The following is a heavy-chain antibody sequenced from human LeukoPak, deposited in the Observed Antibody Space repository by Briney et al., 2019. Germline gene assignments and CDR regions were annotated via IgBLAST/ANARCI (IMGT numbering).Heavy chain of an antibody. J-gene: IGHJ6*03. CDR2: IKQDGSEK. CDR3: ARGTGSSGWYGPYYYYYMDV. V-gene: IGHV3-7*01. D-gene: IGHD6-19*01. Sequence: GGSLRLSCAASGFTFSSYWMSWVRRAPGKGLEWVANIKQDGSEKYYVDSVEGRFTISRDNAKNSLYLQMNSLRAEDTAVYYCARGTGSSGWYGPYYYYYMDVWGKGTTVTVSS. CDR1: GFTFSSYW.